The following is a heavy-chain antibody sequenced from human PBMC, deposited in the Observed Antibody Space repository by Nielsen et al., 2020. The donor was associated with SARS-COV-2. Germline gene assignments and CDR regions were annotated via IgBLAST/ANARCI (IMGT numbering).Heavy chain of an antibody. D-gene: IGHD3-10*01. V-gene: IGHV3-23*03. CDR3: AKGPPNYYGSGSYYFDWFDP. J-gene: IGHJ5*02. CDR2: IYSGGSTA. Sequence: WIRQPPGKGFEWVSVIYSGGSTAYYADSVKGRFTISRDNSKNTLYLQMNSLRAEDTAVYYCAKGPPNYYGSGSYYFDWFDPWGQGTLVTVSS.